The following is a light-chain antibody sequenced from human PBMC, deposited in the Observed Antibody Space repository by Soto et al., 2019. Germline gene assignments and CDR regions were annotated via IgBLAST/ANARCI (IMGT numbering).Light chain of an antibody. CDR1: GSNFGDPY. V-gene: IGLV1-51*01. J-gene: IGLJ2*01. CDR3: GAWDSDLSAAI. CDR2: DNN. Sequence: QSVLTQPPSVSAAPGQRVTISCSGGGSNFGDPYVSWYQHLPGTAPKLLIYDNNMRLSAIPDRFSGSKSGTSATLAINGLQAGDEGDYYCGAWDSDLSAAIFGGGTQLTVL.